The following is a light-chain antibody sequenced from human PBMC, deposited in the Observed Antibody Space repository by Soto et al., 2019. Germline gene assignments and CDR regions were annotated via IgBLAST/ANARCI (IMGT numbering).Light chain of an antibody. V-gene: IGKV1-5*01. CDR1: QNIRSQ. J-gene: IGKJ4*01. CDR3: PDYAFLRKP. CDR2: DAS. Sequence: STLVKAIGGDVTIHGLASQNIRSQLAWYQQKPGKAPKLLIYDASSLESGVPSRFSGSGSGTEFTLTISSLQAEDFARYYCPDYAFLRKPFGGGAKV.